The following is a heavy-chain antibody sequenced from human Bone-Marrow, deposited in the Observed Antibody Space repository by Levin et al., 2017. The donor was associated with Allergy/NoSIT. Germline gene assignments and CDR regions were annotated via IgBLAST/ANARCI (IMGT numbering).Heavy chain of an antibody. Sequence: GGSLRLSCAASGFTFSSYAMGWVRQAPGKGLEWVSTISDSGGSTYYADSVKGRFTISRDNSKNTLYLQMNSLRAEDTAVYHCAKAITPRRLSGFDSWGQGTLVSVSS. V-gene: IGHV3-23*01. CDR1: GFTFSSYA. CDR2: ISDSGGST. J-gene: IGHJ4*02. D-gene: IGHD2/OR15-2a*01. CDR3: AKAITPRRLSGFDS.